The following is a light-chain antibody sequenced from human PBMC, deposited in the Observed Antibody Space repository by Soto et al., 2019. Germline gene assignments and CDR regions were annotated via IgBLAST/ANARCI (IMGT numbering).Light chain of an antibody. V-gene: IGKV3-11*01. J-gene: IGKJ2*01. CDR3: HQCSDWPYT. CDR1: QSVSSY. CDR2: DAS. Sequence: EIVLTHSPATLSLSPGERATLSCRASQSVSSYLAWYQQKPGQATRLLIYDASNRATGIPARFSGSGSGTDFTLTIGSLEPEDFAVYYGHQCSDWPYTFGQGAKLDIK.